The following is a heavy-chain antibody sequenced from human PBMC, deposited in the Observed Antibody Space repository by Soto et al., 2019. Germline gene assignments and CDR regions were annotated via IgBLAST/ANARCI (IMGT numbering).Heavy chain of an antibody. CDR2: ISSSSSYI. D-gene: IGHD2-15*01. J-gene: IGHJ3*02. CDR3: ARVGYIVVVVAATRGHAFDI. Sequence: GGSLRLSCAASGFTFSSYSMNWVRQAPGKGLEWVSSISSSSSYIYYAHSVKGRFTISRDNAKNSLYLQMNSLRAEDTAVYYCARVGYIVVVVAATRGHAFDIWGQGTMVTVSS. V-gene: IGHV3-21*01. CDR1: GFTFSSYS.